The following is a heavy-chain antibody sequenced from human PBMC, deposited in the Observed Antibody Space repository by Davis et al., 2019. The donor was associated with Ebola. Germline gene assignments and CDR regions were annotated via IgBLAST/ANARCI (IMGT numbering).Heavy chain of an antibody. Sequence: MPSETLSLTCAVYGGSFSGYYWSWIRQPPGKGLEWIGEINHSGSTNYNPSLKSRVTLTVDTSKTQFPLILSSVTAADTAVYYCARSYGPVALDYWGQGTLVSVSS. J-gene: IGHJ4*02. D-gene: IGHD3-10*01. V-gene: IGHV4-34*01. CDR1: GGSFSGYY. CDR2: INHSGST. CDR3: ARSYGPVALDY.